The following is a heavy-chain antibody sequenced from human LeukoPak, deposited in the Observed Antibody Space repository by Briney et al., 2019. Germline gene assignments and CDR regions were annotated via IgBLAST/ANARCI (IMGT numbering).Heavy chain of an antibody. Sequence: SETLSLTCTVSGGSISSGGYYWSWIRQHPGKGLEWIGYIYYSGSTYYNPSLKSRVALSVDTSKNQFSLKLSSVTAADTAVYYCARGTMIVGPDYWGQGTLVTVSS. CDR3: ARGTMIVGPDY. CDR2: IYYSGST. D-gene: IGHD3-22*01. V-gene: IGHV4-31*03. CDR1: GGSISSGGYY. J-gene: IGHJ4*02.